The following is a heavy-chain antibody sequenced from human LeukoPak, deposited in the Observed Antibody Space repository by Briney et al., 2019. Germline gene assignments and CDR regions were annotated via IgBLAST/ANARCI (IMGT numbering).Heavy chain of an antibody. CDR3: VRFPQYCGSISSPCPGFDY. Sequence: GGGLRLSRAASVFTFRISWTSGVPGTPGKGREWGANIKEDGSEKYYVDSVKGRFTISRDNAKNSLYLQMNSLRAEDTAVYYCVRFPQYCGSISSPCPGFDYWGQGTLVTVSS. J-gene: IGHJ4*02. V-gene: IGHV3-7*01. D-gene: IGHD2-2*01. CDR1: VFTFRISW. CDR2: IKEDGSEK.